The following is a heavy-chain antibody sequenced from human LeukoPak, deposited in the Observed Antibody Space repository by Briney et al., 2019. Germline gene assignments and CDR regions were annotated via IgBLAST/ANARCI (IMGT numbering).Heavy chain of an antibody. CDR3: ARLGGLQTSSGYYSKAFDI. V-gene: IGHV3-48*01. Sequence: GGSLRLSCAASGFTFSSYSMNWVRQAPGKGLEWVSYISSRSSTIYYADSVKGRFTISRDNAKNSLFLQMNSLRAEDTAVYYCARLGGLQTSSGYYSKAFDIWGQGTMVTVSS. CDR1: GFTFSSYS. J-gene: IGHJ3*02. D-gene: IGHD3-22*01. CDR2: ISSRSSTI.